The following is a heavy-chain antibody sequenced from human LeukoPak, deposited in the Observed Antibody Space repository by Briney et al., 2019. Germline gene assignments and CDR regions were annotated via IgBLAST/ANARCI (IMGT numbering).Heavy chain of an antibody. CDR1: GFTFSSYG. J-gene: IGHJ6*02. Sequence: GGSLRLSCAASGFTFSSYGMHWVRQAPGKGLGWVAVIWYGGGIKNYAGSVKGRVTISRDNSKNTLYLQMNSLRAEDTAVYYCARDKTGGMDVWGQGTTVTVSS. D-gene: IGHD2-8*02. CDR3: ARDKTGGMDV. V-gene: IGHV3-33*01. CDR2: IWYGGGIK.